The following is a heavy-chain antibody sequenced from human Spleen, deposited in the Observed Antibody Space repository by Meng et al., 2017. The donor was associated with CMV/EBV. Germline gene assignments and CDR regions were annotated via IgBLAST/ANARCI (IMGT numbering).Heavy chain of an antibody. J-gene: IGHJ5*02. D-gene: IGHD3-10*01. CDR2: ADPKNGET. Sequence: PGDTVKISCGVSGYTFSDYKIHWVQQAPGKGLEWMGLADPKNGETTYAENFLGRITMSADTSTDTAVYYCARDKGSRGLPKGNWFDPWGQGTLVTVSS. V-gene: IGHV1-69-2*01. CDR3: WFDP. CDR1: GYTFSDYK.